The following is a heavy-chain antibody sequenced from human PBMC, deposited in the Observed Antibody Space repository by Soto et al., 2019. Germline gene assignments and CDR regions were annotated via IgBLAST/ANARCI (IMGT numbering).Heavy chain of an antibody. Sequence: ASVKVSCKASGYTFTGYYMHWVRQAPGQGLEWMGWINPNSGGTNYAQNFQDRVTITSDTSASTAYIELSSLRSEDTAVYYCARLFTVVRGVNIGLALDVWGQGTMVTVSS. V-gene: IGHV1-2*02. D-gene: IGHD3-10*01. J-gene: IGHJ3*01. CDR3: ARLFTVVRGVNIGLALDV. CDR1: GYTFTGYY. CDR2: INPNSGGT.